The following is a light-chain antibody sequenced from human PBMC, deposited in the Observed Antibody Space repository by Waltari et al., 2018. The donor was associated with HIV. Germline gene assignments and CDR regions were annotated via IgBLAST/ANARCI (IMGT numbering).Light chain of an antibody. J-gene: IGKJ5*01. CDR1: QSVGSTY. CDR2: GIS. Sequence: EIVMTQSPATLSVSPGETATLSCRASQSVGSTYLAWYQQKPGQAPRLLIYGISTRATGIPARFSGSGSGTEFTLTISSLQSEDFAVYYCQQHSSWPIKFGQGTRLEIK. CDR3: QQHSSWPIK. V-gene: IGKV3-15*01.